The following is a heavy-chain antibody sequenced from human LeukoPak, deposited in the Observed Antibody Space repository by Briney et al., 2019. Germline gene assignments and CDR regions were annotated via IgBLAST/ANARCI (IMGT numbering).Heavy chain of an antibody. Sequence: SETLSLTCTVSGGSISSYYWSWIRQPPGKGLEWIGYIYTSGSTNYNPSLKSRVTISVDTSKNQFSLKLSSVTAADTAVYYCARLGPHPADYYYYYMDVWGQGTTVTVSS. CDR1: GGSISSYY. CDR2: IYTSGST. CDR3: ARLGPHPADYYYYYMDV. V-gene: IGHV4-4*09. J-gene: IGHJ6*03. D-gene: IGHD7-27*01.